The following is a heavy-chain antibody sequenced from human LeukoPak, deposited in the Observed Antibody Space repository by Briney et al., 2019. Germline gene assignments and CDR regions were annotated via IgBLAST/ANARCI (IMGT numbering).Heavy chain of an antibody. CDR2: FDPEDGET. CDR1: GYTLTELS. V-gene: IGHV1-24*01. Sequence: ASVKVSCKVSGYTLTELSMHWVRQAPGKGLEWMGGFDPEDGETIYAQKFQGRVTMTEDTSTDTAYMELSSLRSEDTAVYYCATVAGYSSSQTKYWFEPWGQGTLVTVSS. CDR3: ATVAGYSSSQTKYWFEP. D-gene: IGHD6-13*01. J-gene: IGHJ5*02.